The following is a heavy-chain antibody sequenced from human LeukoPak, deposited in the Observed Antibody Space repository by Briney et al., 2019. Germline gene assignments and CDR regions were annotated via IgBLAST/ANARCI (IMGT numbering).Heavy chain of an antibody. D-gene: IGHD3-10*01. Sequence: PSETLSLTCTVSGGSISSYYWSWIRQPPGKGLEWIGYIYYSGSTNYNPSLKSRVTISVDTSKNQFSLKLSSVTAADTAVYYCARGSMVRGVIGFDYWGQGTLVTVSS. J-gene: IGHJ4*02. V-gene: IGHV4-59*01. CDR2: IYYSGST. CDR3: ARGSMVRGVIGFDY. CDR1: GGSISSYY.